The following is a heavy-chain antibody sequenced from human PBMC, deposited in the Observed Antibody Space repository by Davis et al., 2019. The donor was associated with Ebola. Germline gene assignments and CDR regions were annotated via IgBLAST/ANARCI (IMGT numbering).Heavy chain of an antibody. V-gene: IGHV4-39*01. D-gene: IGHD1-1*01. CDR2: IYYSGST. CDR1: GGSISSSSYY. CDR3: ARLLDNWFDP. Sequence: PSETLSLTCTVSGGSISSSSYYWGWIRQPPGKGLEWIGSIYYSGSTYYNPSLKSRVTISVDTSKNQFSLKLSSVTAADTAVYYCARLLDNWFDPWGQGTLVTVSS. J-gene: IGHJ5*02.